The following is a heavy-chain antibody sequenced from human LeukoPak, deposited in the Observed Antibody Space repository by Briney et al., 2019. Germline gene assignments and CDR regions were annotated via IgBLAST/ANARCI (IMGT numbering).Heavy chain of an antibody. Sequence: PGGSLRLSCAASGFSFRSCWMHWVRQAPGKELVWVSRINGDGSTTNYADSVRGRFTISRDNAKNTLYLQMDSLRAEDTAVYYRARGGETNNWYPGYFDYWGQGALVTVSS. CDR3: ARGGETNNWYPGYFDY. CDR1: GFSFRSCW. CDR2: INGDGSTT. J-gene: IGHJ4*02. D-gene: IGHD1-1*01. V-gene: IGHV3-74*01.